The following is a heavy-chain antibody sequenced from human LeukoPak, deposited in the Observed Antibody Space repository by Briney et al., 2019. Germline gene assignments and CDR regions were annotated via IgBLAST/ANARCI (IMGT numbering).Heavy chain of an antibody. J-gene: IGHJ4*02. Sequence: PSETLSLTCTVSGGSIGSYYWSWIRQPPGKGLEWIGYIYYSGSTNYNASLKSRVSISVDTSKNQFSLRLSSVTAADTAVYYCARGFYGSGSYYKSPFDCWGQGTLVTVSS. CDR3: ARGFYGSGSYYKSPFDC. V-gene: IGHV4-59*01. D-gene: IGHD3-10*01. CDR1: GGSIGSYY. CDR2: IYYSGST.